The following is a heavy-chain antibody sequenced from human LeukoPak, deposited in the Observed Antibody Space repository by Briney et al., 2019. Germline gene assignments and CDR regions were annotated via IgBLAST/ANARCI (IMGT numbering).Heavy chain of an antibody. CDR1: GFTFSSYA. D-gene: IGHD3-10*01. CDR2: ISGTAGST. V-gene: IGHV3-23*01. J-gene: IGHJ4*02. CDR3: AREKGVVSGSSDY. Sequence: PGGSLRLSCAVSGFTFSSYAMNWVRQAPGRGLEWVSAISGTAGSTDYADSVKGRFTISRDNSKNTLSLQMNSLRVGDTALYYCAREKGVVSGSSDYWGQGTLVTVSS.